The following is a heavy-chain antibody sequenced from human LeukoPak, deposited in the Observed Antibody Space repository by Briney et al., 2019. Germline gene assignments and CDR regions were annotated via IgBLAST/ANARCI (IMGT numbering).Heavy chain of an antibody. CDR1: GFTFDDYA. CDR3: AKDSLPNSSIRGGGQLDV. D-gene: IGHD3-10*01. V-gene: IGHV3-9*01. Sequence: GGSLRLSCAASGFTFDDYAMHWVRQAPGKGLEWVSGISWNSGSIGYADSVKGRFTISRDNAKNSLYLQMNSLRAEDTALYYCAKDSLPNSSIRGGGQLDVWGQGTTVTVSS. CDR2: ISWNSGSI. J-gene: IGHJ6*02.